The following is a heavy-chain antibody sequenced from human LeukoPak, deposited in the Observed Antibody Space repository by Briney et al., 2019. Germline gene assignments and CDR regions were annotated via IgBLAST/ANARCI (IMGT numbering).Heavy chain of an antibody. CDR2: MNPNSGNT. Sequence: ASVKVSCKGSGYTFTSYDINWVRQATGQGLEWMGWMNPNSGNTGYAQKFQGRVTMARNTSISTAYMELSSLRSEDTAVYYCAREALAYGSGNRDYWGQGTLVTVSS. CDR3: AREALAYGSGNRDY. J-gene: IGHJ4*02. V-gene: IGHV1-8*01. D-gene: IGHD3-10*01. CDR1: GYTFTSYD.